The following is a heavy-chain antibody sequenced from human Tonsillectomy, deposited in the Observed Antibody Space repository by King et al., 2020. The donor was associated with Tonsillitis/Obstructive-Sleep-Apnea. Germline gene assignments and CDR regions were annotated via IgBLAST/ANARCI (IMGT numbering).Heavy chain of an antibody. D-gene: IGHD5-12*01. CDR2: IDWDDDK. J-gene: IGHJ6*03. CDR3: ARSPVATTYYYYYMDV. Sequence: VTLKESGPALVKPTQTLTLTCTFSGFSLSTSGMSVRWIRQPPGKALEWLARIDWDDDKYYSTFLKTRLTISKDTSKNQVVLAMTNMDPVDTATYYCARSPVATTYYYYYMDVWGRGTTVTVSS. CDR1: GFSLSTSGMS. V-gene: IGHV2-70*11.